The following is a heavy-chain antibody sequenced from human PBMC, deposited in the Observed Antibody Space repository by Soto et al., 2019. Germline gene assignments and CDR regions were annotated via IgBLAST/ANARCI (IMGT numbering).Heavy chain of an antibody. Sequence: GASVKVSCKASGGTFSGYAISWVRQAPGQGLEWVGGIIPIFGTANYAQKFQGRVTITADESTSTAYMELSSLRSEDTAVYYCAREAGPITMIVVAYDAFDIWGQGTMVTVSS. CDR2: IIPIFGTA. CDR1: GGTFSGYA. J-gene: IGHJ3*02. V-gene: IGHV1-69*13. D-gene: IGHD3-22*01. CDR3: AREAGPITMIVVAYDAFDI.